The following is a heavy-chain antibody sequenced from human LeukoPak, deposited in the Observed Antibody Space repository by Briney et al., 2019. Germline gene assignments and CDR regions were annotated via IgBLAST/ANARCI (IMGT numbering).Heavy chain of an antibody. CDR2: IYSGGST. Sequence: PGGSLRLSCAASGFTVSSNYMSWVRQAPGKGLEWVSVIYSGGSTYYADSVKGRFTISRDNSKNTLYLQMNSLRAEDTAVYYCARTKPAAAGPSLDYWGQGTLVTVSS. V-gene: IGHV3-53*01. CDR3: ARTKPAAAGPSLDY. D-gene: IGHD6-13*01. J-gene: IGHJ4*02. CDR1: GFTVSSNY.